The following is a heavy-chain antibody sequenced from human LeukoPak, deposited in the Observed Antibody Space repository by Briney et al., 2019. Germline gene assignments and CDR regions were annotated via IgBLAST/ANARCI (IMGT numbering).Heavy chain of an antibody. V-gene: IGHV4-59*01. Sequence: SETLSLTCTVSGGSISSYYWSWIRQPPGKGLEWIGYIYYSGSTNYNPSLKSRVTISVDTSKNQFSLKLSSVTAADTAVYYCARAVYYYDSSGYYYDYWGQGTLVTVSS. D-gene: IGHD3-22*01. CDR1: GGSISSYY. CDR2: IYYSGST. CDR3: ARAVYYYDSSGYYYDY. J-gene: IGHJ4*02.